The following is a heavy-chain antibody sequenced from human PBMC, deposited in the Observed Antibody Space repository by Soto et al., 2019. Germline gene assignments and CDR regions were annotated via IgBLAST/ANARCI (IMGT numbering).Heavy chain of an antibody. J-gene: IGHJ6*02. V-gene: IGHV3-11*01. Sequence: QVQXVESXXGLVXPXXXLRLSCAASGFTXSDYYMSWIRQAPXKGLEWVSYISSSGSTIYYADSVKGRFTISRDNAKNSLYLQMNSLRAEDTAVYYCARLDGNSYDSSGYYYYYYGMDVWGQGTTVTVSS. CDR2: ISSSGSTI. CDR3: ARLDGNSYDSSGYYYYYYGMDV. CDR1: GFTXSDYY. D-gene: IGHD3-22*01.